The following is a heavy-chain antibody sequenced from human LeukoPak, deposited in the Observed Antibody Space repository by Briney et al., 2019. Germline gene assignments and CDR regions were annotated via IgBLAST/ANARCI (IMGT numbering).Heavy chain of an antibody. CDR3: ARDRGYSYGPNYYYYYGMDV. CDR2: IYYSGST. J-gene: IGHJ6*02. V-gene: IGHV4-59*01. CDR1: GGSISSYY. Sequence: SETLSLTCTVSGGSISSYYWSWVRQPPGKGLEWIGYIYYSGSTNYNPSLKSRVTISVDTSKNQFSLKLSSVTAADTAVYYCARDRGYSYGPNYYYYYGMDVWGQGTTVTVSS. D-gene: IGHD5-18*01.